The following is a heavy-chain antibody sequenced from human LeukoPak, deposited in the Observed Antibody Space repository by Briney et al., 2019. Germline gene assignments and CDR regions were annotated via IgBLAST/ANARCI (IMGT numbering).Heavy chain of an antibody. CDR1: GGTFSGYA. CDR3: ARGHITMVRGVIPWFDP. D-gene: IGHD3-10*01. V-gene: IGHV1-69*13. J-gene: IGHJ5*02. CDR2: IIPIFGTA. Sequence: SVKVSCKASGGTFSGYAISWVRQAPGRGLEWMGGIIPIFGTANYAQKFQGRVTVTADESTSTAYMELSSLRSEDTAVYYCARGHITMVRGVIPWFDPWGQGTLVTVSS.